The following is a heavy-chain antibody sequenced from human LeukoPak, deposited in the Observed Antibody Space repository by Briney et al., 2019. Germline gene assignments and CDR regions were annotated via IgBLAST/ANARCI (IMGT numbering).Heavy chain of an antibody. CDR1: GFTFSSYW. CDR2: INSDGSST. Sequence: GGSLRLSCAASGFTFSSYWMHWVRQAPGERLVWVPRINSDGSSTSYADSVKGRFTISTDNAKNTLYLQMNSLRAEDTAVYYCASGGVSSGKSIDYWGQGTLVTVSS. J-gene: IGHJ4*02. CDR3: ASGGVSSGKSIDY. D-gene: IGHD3-22*01. V-gene: IGHV3-74*01.